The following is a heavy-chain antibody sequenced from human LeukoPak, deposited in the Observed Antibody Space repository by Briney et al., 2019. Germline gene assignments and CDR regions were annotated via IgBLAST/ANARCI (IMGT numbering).Heavy chain of an antibody. CDR3: AMRYSSSWYTDAFDI. D-gene: IGHD6-13*01. Sequence: SETLSLTCTVSGGSISTNNYYWGWIRQPPGKGLEWIGSIYFSGSTYYNPSLKSRVTISIDTSKNHFSLKLSSVTAADTAVYYCAMRYSSSWYTDAFDIWGQGTMVTVS. J-gene: IGHJ3*02. V-gene: IGHV4-39*07. CDR1: GGSISTNNYY. CDR2: IYFSGST.